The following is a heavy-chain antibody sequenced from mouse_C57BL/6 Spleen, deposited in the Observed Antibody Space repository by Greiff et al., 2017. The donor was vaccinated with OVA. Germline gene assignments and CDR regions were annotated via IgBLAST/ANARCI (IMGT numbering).Heavy chain of an antibody. CDR2: INPNNGGT. J-gene: IGHJ3*01. D-gene: IGHD1-1*01. CDR1: GYTFTDYN. Sequence: EVQLQQSGPELVKPGASVKMSCKASGYTFTDYNMHWVKQSHGKSLEWIGYINPNNGGTSYNQKFKGKATLTVNKSSSTAYMELRSLTSEDSAVYYCAREGYYGSSYGFAYWGQGTLVTVSA. V-gene: IGHV1-22*01. CDR3: AREGYYGSSYGFAY.